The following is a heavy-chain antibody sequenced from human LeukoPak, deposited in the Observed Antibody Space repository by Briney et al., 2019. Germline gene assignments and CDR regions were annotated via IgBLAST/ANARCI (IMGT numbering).Heavy chain of an antibody. CDR3: ARVGYSYSNGCYYYMDV. J-gene: IGHJ6*03. CDR1: GGSISNNY. D-gene: IGHD5-18*01. Sequence: SETLSLTCTVSGGSISNNYWSWIRQPPGKGLEWIGYIYYSGSTTYNPSLKSRVTISVDTSKTQFSLKVSSVTAADTAVYYCARVGYSYSNGCYYYMDVWGKGTTVTVSS. CDR2: IYYSGST. V-gene: IGHV4-59*01.